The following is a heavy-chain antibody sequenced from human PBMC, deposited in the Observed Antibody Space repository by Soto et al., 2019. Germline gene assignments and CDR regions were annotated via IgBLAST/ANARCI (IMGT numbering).Heavy chain of an antibody. Sequence: XESLQLSCTASGFTFSTYWMSWVRQAPGMGLEWVANIGEDGSEKYYVDSVKGRFTISRDNAKNSLYLQMNSLRADDTAVYYCARGSGGHNYYYGMDVWGQGTTVTVSS. CDR2: IGEDGSEK. CDR1: GFTFSTYW. CDR3: ARGSGGHNYYYGMDV. V-gene: IGHV3-7*03. D-gene: IGHD2-15*01. J-gene: IGHJ6*02.